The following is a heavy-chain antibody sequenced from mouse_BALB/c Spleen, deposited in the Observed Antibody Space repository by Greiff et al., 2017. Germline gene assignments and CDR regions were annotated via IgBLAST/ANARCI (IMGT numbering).Heavy chain of an antibody. CDR3: ARHGSSYDYYAMDY. Sequence: ESGPGLVKPSQSLSLTCSVTGYSITSGYYWNWIRQFPGNKLEWMGYISYDGSNNYNPSLKNRISITRDTSKNQFFLKLNSVTTEDTATYYCARHGSSYDYYAMDYWGQGTSVTVSS. J-gene: IGHJ4*01. V-gene: IGHV3-6*02. CDR1: GYSITSGYY. CDR2: ISYDGSN. D-gene: IGHD1-1*01.